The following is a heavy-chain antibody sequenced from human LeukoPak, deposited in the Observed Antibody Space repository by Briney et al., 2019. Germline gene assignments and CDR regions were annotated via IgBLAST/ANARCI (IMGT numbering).Heavy chain of an antibody. CDR2: ISSGGGYT. D-gene: IGHD3-22*01. CDR3: ATTNKSPTYYYDSSGWSLDY. CDR1: GFTFSSYG. Sequence: GGSLRLSCVASGFTFSSYGMNWVRQAPGKGLEWVSGISSGGGYTYYTDSVKGRFTISRDNSKNTLYLQMNSLRAEDTAVYYCATTNKSPTYYYDSSGWSLDYWGQGTLVTVSS. J-gene: IGHJ4*02. V-gene: IGHV3-23*01.